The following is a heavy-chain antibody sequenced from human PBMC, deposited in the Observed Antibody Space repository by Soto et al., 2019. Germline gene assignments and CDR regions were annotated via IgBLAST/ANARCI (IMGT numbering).Heavy chain of an antibody. CDR1: GYSFISSW. V-gene: IGHV5-51*01. D-gene: IGHD6-19*01. Sequence: GESLKISCQASGYSFISSWIGWVRQMPGKGLEWMGIIYPGDSDTRYSPSFQGQVTISADKSTSTAYLQMNSLRAEDTAVYYCAKGSHSVWYSSGWDYFDYWGQGTLVTVSS. CDR2: IYPGDSDT. J-gene: IGHJ4*02. CDR3: AKGSHSVWYSSGWDYFDY.